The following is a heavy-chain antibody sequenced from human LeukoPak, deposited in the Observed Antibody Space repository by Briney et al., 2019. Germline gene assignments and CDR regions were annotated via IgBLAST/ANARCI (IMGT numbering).Heavy chain of an antibody. V-gene: IGHV4-34*01. CDR2: INHSGRT. CDR1: GGSFSDYF. D-gene: IGHD2-2*01. CDR3: ARDVVVVPAAIHYGMDV. Sequence: KSSETLSLTCAVYGGSFSDYFWGWIRQPPGKGLEWIGEINHSGRTYYNPSLKSRVTISVDTSKNQFSLNLSSVTAADTAVYYCARDVVVVPAAIHYGMDVWGQGTTVTFSS. J-gene: IGHJ6*02.